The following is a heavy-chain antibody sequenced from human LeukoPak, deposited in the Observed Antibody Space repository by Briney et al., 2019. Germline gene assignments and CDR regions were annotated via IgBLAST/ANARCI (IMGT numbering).Heavy chain of an antibody. J-gene: IGHJ4*02. D-gene: IGHD1-26*01. CDR2: IWYDGSNK. CDR3: ASSGSYRFDY. CDR1: GFTFSSYG. Sequence: GGSQRLSCAASGFTFSSYGMHWVRQAPGKGLEWVAVIWYDGSNKYYADSVKGRFTISRDNSKNTLYLQMNSLRDEDTAVYYCASSGSYRFDYWGQGTLVTVSS. V-gene: IGHV3-33*01.